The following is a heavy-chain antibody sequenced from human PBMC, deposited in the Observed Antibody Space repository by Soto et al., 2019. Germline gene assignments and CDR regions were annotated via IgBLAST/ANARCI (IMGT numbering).Heavy chain of an antibody. CDR3: AREATVLGNDY. J-gene: IGHJ4*02. V-gene: IGHV1-18*01. D-gene: IGHD7-27*01. Sequence: QVHLVQSGAEVKKPGASVKVSCQGSGYAFTTYGITWVRQAPGQGLEWMGWISAHNGNTNYAQKLQGRVTVTRDTSTSTAYMELRSLRSEDTAVYYCAREATVLGNDYWGQGTLVTVSS. CDR2: ISAHNGNT. CDR1: GYAFTTYG.